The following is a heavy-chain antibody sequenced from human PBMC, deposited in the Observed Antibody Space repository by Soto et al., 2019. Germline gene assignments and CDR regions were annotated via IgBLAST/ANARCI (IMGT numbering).Heavy chain of an antibody. CDR2: TYYSGST. V-gene: IGHV4-30-4*01. J-gene: IGHJ4*02. CDR3: ASGSTVINTLDY. D-gene: IGHD4-17*01. CDR1: GCSINSGDYY. Sequence: SETLSLTCTVSGCSINSGDYYWSWIRQPPGKGLEWIGYTYYSGSTYYNPSLKSRVSILVDTSKNQFSLKLSSVTAADTAVYYCASGSTVINTLDYWGQGILVTVSS.